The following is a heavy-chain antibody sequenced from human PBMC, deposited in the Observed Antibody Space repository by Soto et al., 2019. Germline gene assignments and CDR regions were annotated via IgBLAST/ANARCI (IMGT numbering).Heavy chain of an antibody. CDR2: ISGSGGST. CDR3: AKCLGYCSGGSCYSLFVDYFYMDV. Sequence: GGSLRLSCAASGFTFSSYAMSWVRQAPGKGLEWVSAISGSGGSTYYADSVKGRFTISRDNSKNTLYLQMNSLRAEDTAVYYCAKCLGYCSGGSCYSLFVDYFYMDVWGKGTTVTVSS. J-gene: IGHJ6*03. CDR1: GFTFSSYA. V-gene: IGHV3-23*01. D-gene: IGHD2-15*01.